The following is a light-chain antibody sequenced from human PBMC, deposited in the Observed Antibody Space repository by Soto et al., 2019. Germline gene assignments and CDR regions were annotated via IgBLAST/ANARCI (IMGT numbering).Light chain of an antibody. CDR3: SSYSSSSTLVV. Sequence: QSALTQPASLSGSPGQSITISCTGTSSDVGGFLYVSWFQQHPGKAPKLMIYAVSNRPSGISNRFSGSKSGNTASLTISGLQAEDEADYYCSSYSSSSTLVVFGGGTKLTVL. CDR2: AVS. J-gene: IGLJ2*01. V-gene: IGLV2-14*01. CDR1: SSDVGGFLY.